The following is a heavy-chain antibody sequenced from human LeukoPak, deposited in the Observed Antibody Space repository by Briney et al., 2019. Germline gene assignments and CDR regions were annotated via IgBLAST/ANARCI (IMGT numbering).Heavy chain of an antibody. Sequence: ASVKVSCKASGYTFSNYYIHWVRQAPGQGLEWMGIINPSGGGTTYARKFQGGVTMTRDTSTSTVYMELSSLRSEDTAIYYCVRSTTSVVFDIWGQGTMVTVSS. D-gene: IGHD1-14*01. CDR1: GYTFSNYY. J-gene: IGHJ3*02. CDR3: VRSTTSVVFDI. V-gene: IGHV1-46*03. CDR2: INPSGGGT.